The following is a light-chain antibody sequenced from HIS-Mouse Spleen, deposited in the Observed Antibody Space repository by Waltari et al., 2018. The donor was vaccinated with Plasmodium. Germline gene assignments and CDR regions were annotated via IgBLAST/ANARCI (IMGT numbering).Light chain of an antibody. J-gene: IGKJ3*01. V-gene: IGKV3-15*01. Sequence: EIVMTQSPATLSVSPGERATLSCRASQSVSSNLAWYQQKPSQAPRLLISGASTRATGIPARFSGSGSGTEFTLTISSLQSEDFAVYYCQQYNNWSFTFGPGTKVDIK. CDR1: QSVSSN. CDR3: QQYNNWSFT. CDR2: GAS.